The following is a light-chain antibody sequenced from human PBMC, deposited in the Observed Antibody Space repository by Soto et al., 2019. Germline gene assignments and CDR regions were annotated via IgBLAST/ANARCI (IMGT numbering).Light chain of an antibody. CDR2: DDS. CDR3: QAWDNSVI. Sequence: SYELTQPPSVSVSPGQTASMTCSGDRLGGKYVCWYQQKSGQSPVLVMYDDSKRPSGIPERFSGSNSGNTATLTISGTQAMDEGDYYCQAWDNSVIFGGGTKVT. CDR1: RLGGKY. V-gene: IGLV3-1*01. J-gene: IGLJ2*01.